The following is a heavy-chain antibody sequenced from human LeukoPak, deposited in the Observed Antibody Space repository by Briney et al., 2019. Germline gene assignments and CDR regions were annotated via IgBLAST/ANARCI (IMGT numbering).Heavy chain of an antibody. CDR3: ATLGEYYYDSSGFFDY. V-gene: IGHV3-23*01. CDR2: ISGSGGST. CDR1: GFTFRNYA. Sequence: GGSLRLSCTASGFTFRNYAMSRVRQAPGKGLEWVSAISGSGGSTYYADSVKGRFTISRDNSKNTLYLQMNSLRAEDTAVYYCATLGEYYYDSSGFFDYWGQGTLVTVSS. D-gene: IGHD3-22*01. J-gene: IGHJ4*02.